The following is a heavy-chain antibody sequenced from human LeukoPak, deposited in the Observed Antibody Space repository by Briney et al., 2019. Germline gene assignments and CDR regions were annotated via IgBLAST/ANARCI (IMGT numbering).Heavy chain of an antibody. Sequence: PSETLSLTCAVYGGSFSGYYWSWIRQPPGKGLEWIGEINHSGSTNYNPSLKGRVTISVDTSKNQFSLKLSSVTAADTAVYYCARGRSGYYRRAFDIWGQGTMVTVSS. D-gene: IGHD3-22*01. J-gene: IGHJ3*02. CDR2: INHSGST. CDR3: ARGRSGYYRRAFDI. V-gene: IGHV4-34*01. CDR1: GGSFSGYY.